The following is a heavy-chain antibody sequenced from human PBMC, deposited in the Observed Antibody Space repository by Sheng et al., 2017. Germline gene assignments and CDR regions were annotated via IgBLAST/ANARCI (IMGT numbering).Heavy chain of an antibody. CDR1: GGSFSGYY. Sequence: QVQLQQWGAGLLKPSETLSLTCAVYGGSFSGYYWSWIRQPPGKGLSGLGKVNHSGSTNYNPSLKSRVTISVDTSKNQFSLKLSSVTAADTAVYYCARGDYVIGVSWGQEPWSPSPQ. CDR3: ARGDYVIGVS. D-gene: IGHD4-17*01. CDR2: VNHSGST. J-gene: IGHJ5*01. V-gene: IGHV4-34*01.